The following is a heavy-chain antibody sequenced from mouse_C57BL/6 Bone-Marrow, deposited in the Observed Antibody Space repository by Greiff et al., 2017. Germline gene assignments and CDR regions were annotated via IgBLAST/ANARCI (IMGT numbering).Heavy chain of an antibody. CDR1: GFTFTDYY. CDR2: IRNKANGYTT. Sequence: EVQGVESGGGLVQPGGSLSLSCAASGFTFTDYYMSWVRQPPGKALEWLGFIRNKANGYTTEYSASVKGRFTISRDNSQSILYLQMNALRAEDSATYYCARTTVVGGKDYWGQGTTLTVSS. D-gene: IGHD1-1*01. CDR3: ARTTVVGGKDY. J-gene: IGHJ2*01. V-gene: IGHV7-3*01.